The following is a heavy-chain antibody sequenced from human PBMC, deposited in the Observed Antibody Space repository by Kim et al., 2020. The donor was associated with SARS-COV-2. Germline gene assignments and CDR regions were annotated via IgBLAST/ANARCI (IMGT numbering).Heavy chain of an antibody. J-gene: IGHJ3*02. D-gene: IGHD5-18*01. Sequence: ASVKVSCKASGYTFTSYAMNWVRQAPGQGLEWMGWINTNTGNPTYAQGFTGRFVFSLDTSVSTAYLQISSLKAEDTAVYYCATSYSYGQIRVFDIWGQGTMVTVSS. CDR1: GYTFTSYA. V-gene: IGHV7-4-1*02. CDR3: ATSYSYGQIRVFDI. CDR2: INTNTGNP.